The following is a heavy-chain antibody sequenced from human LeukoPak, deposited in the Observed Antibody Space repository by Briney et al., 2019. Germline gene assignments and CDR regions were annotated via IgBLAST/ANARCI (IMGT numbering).Heavy chain of an antibody. J-gene: IGHJ4*02. CDR1: GGSISSGGYY. CDR3: ARGRTYCGGDCYHFDY. Sequence: SETLSLTCTVSGGSISSGGYYWSWIRQHPGKGLEWIGYIYYSGSTYYNPSLKSRVTISVDTSKNQFSLKLSSVTAADTAVYYCARGRTYCGGDCYHFDYWGQGTLVTVSS. CDR2: IYYSGST. V-gene: IGHV4-31*03. D-gene: IGHD2-21*02.